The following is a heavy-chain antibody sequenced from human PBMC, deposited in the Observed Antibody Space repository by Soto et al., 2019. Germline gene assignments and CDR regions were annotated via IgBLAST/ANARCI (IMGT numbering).Heavy chain of an antibody. CDR1: GFTFSSYA. Sequence: PGGSLRLSCAASGFTFSSYAMSWVRQAPGKGLEWVSAISGSGGSTYYADSVKGRFTISRDNSKNTLYLQMNSLRAEDTAVYYCAKVLVSRELLRSKHAENDAFDIWGQGTMVTVSS. J-gene: IGHJ3*02. D-gene: IGHD1-26*01. CDR2: ISGSGGST. V-gene: IGHV3-23*01. CDR3: AKVLVSRELLRSKHAENDAFDI.